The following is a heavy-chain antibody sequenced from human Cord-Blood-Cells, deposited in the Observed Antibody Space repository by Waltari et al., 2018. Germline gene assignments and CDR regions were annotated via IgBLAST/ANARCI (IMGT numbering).Heavy chain of an antibody. CDR2: IYYSGST. D-gene: IGHD4-4*01. CDR1: RCPISSSSYY. V-gene: IGHV4-39*01. CDR3: ATVLDYSNYFDY. Sequence: QLQLQESGPGLVQPSETLSLTCTVSRCPISSSSYYCGRIRQPPGKGLEWIASIYYSGSTYYNPSLKSRVTISVDTSKNQFSLKLSSVTAADTAVYYCATVLDYSNYFDYWGQGTLVTVSS. J-gene: IGHJ4*02.